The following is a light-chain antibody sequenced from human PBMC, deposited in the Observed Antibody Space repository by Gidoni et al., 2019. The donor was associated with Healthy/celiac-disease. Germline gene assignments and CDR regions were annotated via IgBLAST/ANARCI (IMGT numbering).Light chain of an antibody. J-gene: IGLJ3*02. Sequence: QSVLTQPPSVYGAPGQTVTISCTGSSSNIGAGYDVHWSQQLPGTAPKLITSGNCNRHSGVPDRFSGSKSGTSASLAITGLQAEDEADYFCQSYDSSLSGWVFGGGTKLTVL. CDR3: QSYDSSLSGWV. V-gene: IGLV1-40*01. CDR1: SSNIGAGYD. CDR2: GNC.